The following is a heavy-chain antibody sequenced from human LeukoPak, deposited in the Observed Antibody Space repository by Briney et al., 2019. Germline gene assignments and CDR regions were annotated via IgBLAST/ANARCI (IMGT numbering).Heavy chain of an antibody. D-gene: IGHD3-10*01. CDR2: IYYSGST. CDR1: GGSISSYY. Sequence: SETLSLTCTVSGGSISSYYWSWIRQPPGKGLEWIGYIYYSGSTNYNPSLKSRVTISVDTSKNQFSLKLSSVTAADTAVYYCARDLHIMVRGATYYYGMDVWGQGTTVTVSS. V-gene: IGHV4-59*01. J-gene: IGHJ6*02. CDR3: ARDLHIMVRGATYYYGMDV.